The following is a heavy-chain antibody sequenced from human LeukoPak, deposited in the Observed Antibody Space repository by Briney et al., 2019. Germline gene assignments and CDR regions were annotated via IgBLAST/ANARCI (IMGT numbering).Heavy chain of an antibody. CDR2: ISGSGGST. V-gene: IGHV3-23*01. CDR1: GFTFSSYS. CDR3: AKLLSIAARKFDP. J-gene: IGHJ5*02. D-gene: IGHD6-6*01. Sequence: PGGSLRLSCAASGFTFSSYSMSWVRQAPGKGLEWVSAISGSGGSTYYADSVKGRFTISRDNSKNTLYLKMNSLRAEDTAVYYCAKLLSIAARKFDPWGQRTLVTVSS.